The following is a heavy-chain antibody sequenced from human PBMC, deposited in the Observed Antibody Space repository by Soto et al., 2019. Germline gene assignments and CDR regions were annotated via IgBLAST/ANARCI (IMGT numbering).Heavy chain of an antibody. V-gene: IGHV3-49*04. CDR3: TSAWSLDFDF. Sequence: PGGALRLSCTTSVCTFGDYALRCVRQSPGKWLDGVCVIRRNAYGGPRDDAASVKCRFTISRAESKSIVYLHMNSLRAEDTALYYYTSAWSLDFDFWGQGTLVNVSS. D-gene: IGHD3-10*01. CDR2: IRRNAYGGPR. CDR1: VCTFGDYA. J-gene: IGHJ4*02.